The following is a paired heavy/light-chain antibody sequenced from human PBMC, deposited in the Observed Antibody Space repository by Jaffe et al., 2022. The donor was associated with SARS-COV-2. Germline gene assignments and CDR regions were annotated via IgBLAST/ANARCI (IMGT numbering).Heavy chain of an antibody. D-gene: IGHD3-9*01. J-gene: IGHJ3*02. CDR3: ARDGVGDILTGYYRPDAFDI. Sequence: QVQLVQSGAEVKKPGASVKVSCKASGYTFTSYGISWVRQAPGQGLEWMGWISAYNGNTNYAQKLQGRVTMTTDTSTSTAYMELRSLRSDDTAVYYCARDGVGDILTGYYRPDAFDIWGQGTMVTVSS. CDR1: GYTFTSYG. V-gene: IGHV1-18*01. CDR2: ISAYNGNT.
Light chain of an antibody. Sequence: EIVLTQSPATLSLSPGERATLSCRASQGVSSYLAWYQQKPGQAPRLLIYDASNRATGIPARFSGSGPGTDFTLTISSLEPEDFAVYYCQQRSNWPYTFGQGTKLEIK. J-gene: IGKJ2*01. CDR1: QGVSSY. CDR2: DAS. V-gene: IGKV3D-11*01. CDR3: QQRSNWPYT.